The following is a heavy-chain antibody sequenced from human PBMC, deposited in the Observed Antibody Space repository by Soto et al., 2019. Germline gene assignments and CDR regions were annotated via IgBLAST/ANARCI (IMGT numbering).Heavy chain of an antibody. CDR3: AKESGGERYAAYFDL. J-gene: IGHJ4*02. CDR2: ISAGGNTK. D-gene: IGHD2-21*01. CDR1: GFTLSNIG. V-gene: IGHV3-30*18. Sequence: QVQLVESGGGVVQPGTSLRLACAASGFTLSNIGMQWVRQAPGKGLEWVAVISAGGNTKYYADSVKGRFTISRDTSKNTLFLQMNSLRTEDTAVYYCAKESGGERYAAYFDLWGQGTLVTVAA.